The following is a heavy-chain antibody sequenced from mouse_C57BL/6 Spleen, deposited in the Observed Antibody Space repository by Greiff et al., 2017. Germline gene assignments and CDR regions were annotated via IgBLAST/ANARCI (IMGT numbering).Heavy chain of an antibody. Sequence: QVQLQQSGAELVRPGTSVKVSCKASGYAFTNYLIEWVKQRPGQGLEWIGVINPGSGGTNYNEKFKGKATLTADKSSSTAYMQLSSLTSEDSAVYFCARKDYYGSSLYYAMDDWGQGTSVTFSS. J-gene: IGHJ4*01. CDR3: ARKDYYGSSLYYAMDD. CDR2: INPGSGGT. CDR1: GYAFTNYL. D-gene: IGHD1-1*01. V-gene: IGHV1-54*01.